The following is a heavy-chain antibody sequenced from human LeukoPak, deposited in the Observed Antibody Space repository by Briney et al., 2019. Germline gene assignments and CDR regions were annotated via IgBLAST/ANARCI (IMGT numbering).Heavy chain of an antibody. D-gene: IGHD6-13*01. CDR2: ISGNGGTT. Sequence: GGSLRLSRAASGFTFSTYAMSWVRQAPGKGLEWVSTISGNGGTTYYADSVKGRFTISRDNSKNTLYLQMNSLRVEDTAVYYCAKPPPDSSSWLFDYWGQGTLVTVSS. V-gene: IGHV3-23*01. J-gene: IGHJ4*02. CDR1: GFTFSTYA. CDR3: AKPPPDSSSWLFDY.